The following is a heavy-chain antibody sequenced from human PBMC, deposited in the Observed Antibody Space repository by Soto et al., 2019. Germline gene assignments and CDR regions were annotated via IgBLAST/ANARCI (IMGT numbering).Heavy chain of an antibody. CDR2: ISSSSSTI. D-gene: IGHD3-16*02. V-gene: IGHV3-48*01. Sequence: GGSLRLSCAASGFTFSSYSMNWVRQAPGKGLEWVSYISSSSSTIYYADSVKGRFTISRDNAKNSLYLQMNSLRAEDTAVYYCARGGKQRVITFGGVIVRDYWGQGTLVTVSS. CDR3: ARGGKQRVITFGGVIVRDY. CDR1: GFTFSSYS. J-gene: IGHJ4*02.